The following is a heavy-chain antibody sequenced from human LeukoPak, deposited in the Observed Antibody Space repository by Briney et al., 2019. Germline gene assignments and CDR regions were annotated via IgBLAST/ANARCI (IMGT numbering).Heavy chain of an antibody. V-gene: IGHV4-30-4*08. CDR3: ARGSTMVGLTFDY. CDR2: IYYSGST. CDR1: GGSISRGDYY. J-gene: IGHJ4*02. Sequence: PSQTLSLTCTVSGGSISRGDYYWGWIRQPPGKGLEWIGYIYYSGSTYYNASLKSRFTISVDTSKNQSSLKLSSVTAADTAVYYCARGSTMVGLTFDYWGQGTLVTVSS. D-gene: IGHD3-10*02.